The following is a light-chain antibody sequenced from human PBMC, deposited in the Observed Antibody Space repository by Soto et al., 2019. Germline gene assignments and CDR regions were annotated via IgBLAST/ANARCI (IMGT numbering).Light chain of an antibody. CDR3: SSYTSSNTLV. J-gene: IGLJ1*01. V-gene: IGLV3-21*02. Sequence: SYELTQPPSVSVAPGQTARITCGGNNIGSKSVHWYQQKPGQAPVLVVYDDSDRPSGIPERFSGSKSGSTASLTISGLQAEDEAEYYCSSYTSSNTLVFGTGTKLTVL. CDR1: NIGSKS. CDR2: DDS.